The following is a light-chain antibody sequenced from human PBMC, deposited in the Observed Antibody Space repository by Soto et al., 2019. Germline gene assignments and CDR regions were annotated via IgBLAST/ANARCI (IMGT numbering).Light chain of an antibody. J-gene: IGKJ5*01. CDR3: QQRSNWIT. Sequence: EVVLTQSPGTLSLSRGERATLSCRASERIYSAYLGWYQQKPCQAPRLLIYGTSSRATGIPDRFSGSGSGTDFTLTISSLEPEDFAVYYCQQRSNWITFGQGTRLEI. V-gene: IGKV3D-20*02. CDR1: ERIYSAY. CDR2: GTS.